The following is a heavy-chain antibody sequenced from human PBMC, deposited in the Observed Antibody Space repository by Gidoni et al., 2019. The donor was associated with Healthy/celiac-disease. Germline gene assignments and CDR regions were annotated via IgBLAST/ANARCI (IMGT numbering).Heavy chain of an antibody. CDR2: INPSGGST. J-gene: IGHJ3*02. CDR1: GHTFTSYY. D-gene: IGHD6-13*01. Sequence: QVQLVQSGAEVKKPGASVKVSCKASGHTFTSYYMHWVRQAPGQGLEWMGIINPSGGSTSYAQKFQGRVTMTRDTSTSTVYMELSSLRSEDTAVYYCARPRGQLLPWDAFDIWGQGTMVTVSS. V-gene: IGHV1-46*01. CDR3: ARPRGQLLPWDAFDI.